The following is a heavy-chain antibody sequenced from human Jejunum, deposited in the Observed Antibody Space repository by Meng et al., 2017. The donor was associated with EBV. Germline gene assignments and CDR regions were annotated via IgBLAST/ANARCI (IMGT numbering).Heavy chain of an antibody. CDR1: GHTFTNYG. D-gene: IGHD2-2*01. J-gene: IGHJ6*02. CDR2: ISTRNDDT. Sequence: QVPLVQSGGEVKNPGASVKVSCKASGHTFTNYGVAWVRQAPGQGLEWMGWISTRNDDTNYAHNFQGRVTMTTDTSTNTVYMELRSLRSDDTGVYYCATDSTSSYYYYNGLDVWGQGTAVTVSS. CDR3: ATDSTSSYYYYNGLDV. V-gene: IGHV1-18*04.